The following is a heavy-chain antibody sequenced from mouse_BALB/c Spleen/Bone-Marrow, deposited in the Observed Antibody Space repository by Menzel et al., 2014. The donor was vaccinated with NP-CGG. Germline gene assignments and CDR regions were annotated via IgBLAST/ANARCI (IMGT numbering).Heavy chain of an antibody. CDR1: GYSFTSYY. Sequence: EVHLVESGPELMKPGASVKISCKASGYSFTSYYMHWVKQSHGKSLEWIGYIDPFNGGTSYNQKFKGKATLTVDKSSITAYMHLISLTSEDSAVYYCARNWDFDYWGQGTTLTVSS. D-gene: IGHD4-1*01. V-gene: IGHV1S135*01. CDR3: ARNWDFDY. CDR2: IDPFNGGT. J-gene: IGHJ2*01.